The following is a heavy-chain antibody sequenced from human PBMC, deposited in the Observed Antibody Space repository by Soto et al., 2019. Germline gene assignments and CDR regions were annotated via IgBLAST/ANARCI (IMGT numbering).Heavy chain of an antibody. D-gene: IGHD3-10*01. V-gene: IGHV3-48*02. CDR2: ISSSSSTI. J-gene: IGHJ2*01. CDR1: GFTFSSYS. Sequence: LSCAASGFTFSSYSMNWVRQAPGKGLEWVSYISSSSSTIYYADSVKGRFTISRDNAKNSLYLQMNSLRDEDTAVYYCARGGYYGSGSYYHNWYFDLWGRGTLVTVSS. CDR3: ARGGYYGSGSYYHNWYFDL.